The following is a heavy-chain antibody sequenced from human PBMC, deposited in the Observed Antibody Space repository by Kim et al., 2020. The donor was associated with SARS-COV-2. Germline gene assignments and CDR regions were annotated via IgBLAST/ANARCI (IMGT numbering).Heavy chain of an antibody. D-gene: IGHD6-19*01. Sequence: SETLSLICTVSGGSISTYYWSWIRQSPGKGLEWIGYIYHSGSTSYNPSLKSRVTISVDTSKKQFSLKLSSVTTADTAVYYCARDLRSGWYYFDSWGQGTLVTVSS. CDR3: ARDLRSGWYYFDS. V-gene: IGHV4-59*01. CDR1: GGSISTYY. CDR2: IYHSGST. J-gene: IGHJ4*02.